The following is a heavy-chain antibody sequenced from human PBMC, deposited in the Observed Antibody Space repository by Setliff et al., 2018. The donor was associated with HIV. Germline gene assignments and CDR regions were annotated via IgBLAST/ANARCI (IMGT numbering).Heavy chain of an antibody. Sequence: ASVKVSCKASGYTFTNYAISWIRQAPGQGLEWLGWISGYKGNTNYAQKLQGRVTMTTETSTSTAYMELRSLRSDDTAVYYCARLWAYYDSSGRTAFDIWGQGTMVTVSS. CDR3: ARLWAYYDSSGRTAFDI. D-gene: IGHD3-22*01. CDR2: ISGYKGNT. V-gene: IGHV1-18*01. J-gene: IGHJ3*02. CDR1: GYTFTNYA.